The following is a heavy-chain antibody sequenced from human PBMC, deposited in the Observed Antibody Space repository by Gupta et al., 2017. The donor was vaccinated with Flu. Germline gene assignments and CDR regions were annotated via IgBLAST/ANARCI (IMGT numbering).Heavy chain of an antibody. Sequence: QVQLQESGPGLVKPSETLSLTCTVSGGSISSYYWSWIRPPPGKGLEWIGYIYYSGSTNYTPSLKSRVTISVDTSKNQFSLKLSSVTAADTAVYYCARERLDLGGFGELIQNWFDPWGQGTLVTVSS. CDR3: ARERLDLGGFGELIQNWFDP. V-gene: IGHV4-59*01. CDR1: GGSISSYY. D-gene: IGHD3-10*01. J-gene: IGHJ5*02. CDR2: IYYSGST.